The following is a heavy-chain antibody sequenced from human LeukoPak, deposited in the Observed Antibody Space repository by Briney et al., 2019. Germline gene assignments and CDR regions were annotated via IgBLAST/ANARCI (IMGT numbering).Heavy chain of an antibody. CDR2: IYYSGST. Sequence: PSETLSLTXTVSGGSISSSSYYWGWIRQPPGKGLEWIGSIYYSGSTYYNPSLKSRVTISVDTSKNQFSLKLSSVTAADTAVYYCARHQAQLLSGPTPNFDYWGQGTLVTVSS. D-gene: IGHD2-2*01. J-gene: IGHJ4*02. CDR3: ARHQAQLLSGPTPNFDY. V-gene: IGHV4-39*01. CDR1: GGSISSSSYY.